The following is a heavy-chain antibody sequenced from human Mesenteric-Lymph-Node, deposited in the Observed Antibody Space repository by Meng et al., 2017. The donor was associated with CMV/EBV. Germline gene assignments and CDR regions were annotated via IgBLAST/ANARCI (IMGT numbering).Heavy chain of an antibody. CDR3: TTGLLGATRAFDI. V-gene: IGHV3-15*01. CDR2: IKSKTDGGTT. Sequence: GESLKISCVASGFSFDDYGMNWVRQGPGKGLEWVGRIKSKTDGGTTDYAAPVKGRFTISRDDSKTTLYLQMNSLKIEDTAVYYCTTGLLGATRAFDIWGQGTMVTVSS. J-gene: IGHJ3*02. D-gene: IGHD1-26*01. CDR1: GFSFDDYG.